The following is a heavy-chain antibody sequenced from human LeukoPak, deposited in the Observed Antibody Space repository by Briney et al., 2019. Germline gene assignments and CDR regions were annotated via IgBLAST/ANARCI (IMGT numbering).Heavy chain of an antibody. CDR3: ATGGMGKIWFGEIFAH. Sequence: ASVKVSCVVSGKTFNDLYMNWVRQPPGQGLEWVGGFDPEHDETIYAQKFQGRVTLTEDTSADTAYMEMSSLISEDTAVYYCATGGMGKIWFGEIFAHWGQGSLVTVSS. CDR2: FDPEHDET. CDR1: GKTFNDLY. V-gene: IGHV1-24*01. D-gene: IGHD3-10*01. J-gene: IGHJ4*02.